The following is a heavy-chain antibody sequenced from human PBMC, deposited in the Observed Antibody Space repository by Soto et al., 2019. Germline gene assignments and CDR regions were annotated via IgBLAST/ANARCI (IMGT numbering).Heavy chain of an antibody. Sequence: EVQLLESGGGLVQPGGSLRLSCAASGFTFSSYAMSWVRQAPGKGLEWVSAISGSGGSTYYGDSVKGRFTIYRDNSKNTLYLQMNSLSAEDTTVYYCATSSIAVAGDAFDYWGQGTLVTVS. V-gene: IGHV3-23*01. CDR3: ATSSIAVAGDAFDY. CDR1: GFTFSSYA. CDR2: ISGSGGST. D-gene: IGHD6-19*01. J-gene: IGHJ4*02.